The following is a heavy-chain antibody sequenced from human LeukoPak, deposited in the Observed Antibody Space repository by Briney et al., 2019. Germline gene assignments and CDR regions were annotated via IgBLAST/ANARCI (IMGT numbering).Heavy chain of an antibody. CDR3: ARDQGGSGSPSFYYYYYGMDV. Sequence: PGGSLRLSCAASGFIFRDYTMTWVRQAPGKGLEWVSHIRSSGHDIRYADSVKGRFTISRDNAKNSLYLQMNSLRAEDTAVYYCARDQGGSGSPSFYYYYYGMDVWGQGTTVTVSS. V-gene: IGHV3-21*05. D-gene: IGHD3-10*01. CDR1: GFIFRDYT. J-gene: IGHJ6*02. CDR2: IRSSGHDI.